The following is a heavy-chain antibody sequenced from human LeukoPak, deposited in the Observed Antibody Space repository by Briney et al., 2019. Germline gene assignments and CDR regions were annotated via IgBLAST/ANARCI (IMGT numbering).Heavy chain of an antibody. CDR3: AKDVLEK. Sequence: GGSLRLSCAAAGFTFSGHWMSWVRQAPGKGLEWVATIKGGGSEKFYVDSVKGRFTISRDDAENSLRLQMNSLRDEDTAVYYCAKDVLEKWGQGTLVSVSS. J-gene: IGHJ4*02. CDR1: GFTFSGHW. V-gene: IGHV3-7*01. CDR2: IKGGGSEK.